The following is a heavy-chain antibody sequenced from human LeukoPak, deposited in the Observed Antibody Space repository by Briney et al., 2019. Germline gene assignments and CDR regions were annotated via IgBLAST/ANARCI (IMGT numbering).Heavy chain of an antibody. V-gene: IGHV4-38-2*02. CDR1: GYSISSGYY. CDR2: INHSWST. CDR3: ARAPGTTFDY. J-gene: IGHJ4*01. Sequence: SETLSLTCTVSGYSISSGYYWGWIRQSPGRGLEWIVSINHSWSTYYNPSLKSRVTISVDTSKNQFSLKLTSVTAADTAVYYCARAPGTTFDYWGHGNMVTVSS. D-gene: IGHD4-17*01.